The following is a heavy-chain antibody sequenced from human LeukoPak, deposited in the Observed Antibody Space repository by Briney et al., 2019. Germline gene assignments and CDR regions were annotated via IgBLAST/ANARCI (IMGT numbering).Heavy chain of an antibody. J-gene: IGHJ4*02. D-gene: IGHD3-10*01. Sequence: PGGSLRLSCAASGFTFSSYSMNWGRQGPGKGLEWVSSISSSSSYIYYADSVKGRFTISRDNAKNSLYLQMNSLRAEDTAVYYCARSGLWFGDKEDYWGQGTLVTVSS. V-gene: IGHV3-21*01. CDR1: GFTFSSYS. CDR3: ARSGLWFGDKEDY. CDR2: ISSSSSYI.